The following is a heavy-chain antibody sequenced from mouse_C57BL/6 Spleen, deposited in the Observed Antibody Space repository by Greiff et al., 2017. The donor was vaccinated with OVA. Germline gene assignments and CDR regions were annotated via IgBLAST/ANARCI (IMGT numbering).Heavy chain of an antibody. CDR3: ARDRNYDGYSRYFYV. CDR1: GFTFSSYA. V-gene: IGHV5-4*01. D-gene: IGHD2-3*01. J-gene: IGHJ1*03. CDR2: ISDGGSYT. Sequence: EVKLQESGGGLVKPGGSLKLSCAASGFTFSSYAMSWVRQTPEKRLEWVATISDGGSYTYYPDNVKGRFTISRDNAKNNLYLQMSHLKSDDTAMYYCARDRNYDGYSRYFYVWGTGTTVTVSS.